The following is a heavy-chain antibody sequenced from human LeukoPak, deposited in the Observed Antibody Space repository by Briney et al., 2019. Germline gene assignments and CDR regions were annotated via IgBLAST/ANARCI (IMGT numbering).Heavy chain of an antibody. D-gene: IGHD6-19*01. J-gene: IGHJ4*02. CDR1: GFTFTNYA. V-gene: IGHV3-23*01. Sequence: GGSLRLSCVASGFTFTNYAMRWVRQAPGKGLEWVSAISDTGGSAYYADSVKGRFTISRDNSKNTLYLQMNSLRAADTAVYYCAKDRRITMAGTVDYFDYWGQGTLVTVSS. CDR3: AKDRRITMAGTVDYFDY. CDR2: ISDTGGSA.